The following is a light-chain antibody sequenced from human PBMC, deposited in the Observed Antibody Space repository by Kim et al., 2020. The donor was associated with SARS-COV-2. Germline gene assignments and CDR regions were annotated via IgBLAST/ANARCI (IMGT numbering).Light chain of an antibody. CDR3: QQYDNLPPGA. J-gene: IGKJ4*01. V-gene: IGKV1-33*01. Sequence: SVGDRVTITCQANHDIVNYLKWYHQKPGKPPKLVIYDATNVKTGVPLRFSGSGSGTDFTLTISSLQPEDIGTYYCQQYDNLPPGAFGGGTKVDIK. CDR1: HDIVNY. CDR2: DAT.